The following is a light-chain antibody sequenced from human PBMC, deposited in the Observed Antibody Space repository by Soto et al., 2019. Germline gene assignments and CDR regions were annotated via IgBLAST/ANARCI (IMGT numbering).Light chain of an antibody. CDR1: SSNVGKNY. CDR3: GTWDSSLSVGV. CDR2: EGN. J-gene: IGLJ3*02. V-gene: IGLV1-51*02. Sequence: QSVLTQPPSVSAAPGQKVTISCSGSSSNVGKNYVSWYQQLPGAAPKLLIYEGNKRPSGNPDRFSGSKSGTSATLGITGLQTGDEADYYCGTWDSSLSVGVFGGGTQLTVL.